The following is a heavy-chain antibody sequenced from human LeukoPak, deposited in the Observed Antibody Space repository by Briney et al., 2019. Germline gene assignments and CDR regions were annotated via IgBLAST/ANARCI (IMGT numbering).Heavy chain of an antibody. V-gene: IGHV1-18*01. CDR2: ISAYNGNT. CDR3: ARYFSRDFTNWFDP. J-gene: IGHJ5*02. D-gene: IGHD2/OR15-2a*01. CDR1: GYTLTELS. Sequence: ASVKVSCKVSGYTLTELSMHWVRQAPGQGLEWMGWISAYNGNTNYAQKLQGRVTMTTDTSTSTAYMDLRSLRSDDTAVYYCARYFSRDFTNWFDPWGQGTLVTVSS.